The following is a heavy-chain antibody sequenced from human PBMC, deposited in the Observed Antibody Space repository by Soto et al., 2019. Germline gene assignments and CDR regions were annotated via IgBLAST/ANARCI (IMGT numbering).Heavy chain of an antibody. Sequence: VASVKVSCKASGFTFTSSAVQWVRQARGQRLEWIGWIVVGSGNTNYAQKFQERVTITRDMSTSTAYMELSSLRSEDTAVYYCAAGAYYDSSGCYLGAFDIWGQGTMVTVSS. CDR1: GFTFTSSA. D-gene: IGHD3-22*01. V-gene: IGHV1-58*01. CDR3: AAGAYYDSSGCYLGAFDI. CDR2: IVVGSGNT. J-gene: IGHJ3*02.